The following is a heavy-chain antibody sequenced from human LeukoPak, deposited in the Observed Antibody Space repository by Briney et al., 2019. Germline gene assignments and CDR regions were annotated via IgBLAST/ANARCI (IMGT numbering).Heavy chain of an antibody. V-gene: IGHV4-61*02. Sequence: SETLSLTCTVSGGSISSGSYYWSWIRQPTVKGLEWIGRIYTSGSTNYNPSLKSRVTISVDTSKNQFSLKLSSVTAADTAVYYCARGYGSGSRFDYWGQGTLVTVSS. CDR1: GGSISSGSYY. CDR2: IYTSGST. D-gene: IGHD3-10*01. J-gene: IGHJ4*02. CDR3: ARGYGSGSRFDY.